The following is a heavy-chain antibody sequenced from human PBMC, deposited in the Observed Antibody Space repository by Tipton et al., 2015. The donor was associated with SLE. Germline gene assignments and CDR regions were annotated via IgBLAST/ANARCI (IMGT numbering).Heavy chain of an antibody. CDR1: GYSISSGYY. CDR3: ARVGITGTTWDWYFDL. CDR2: NYHSGST. J-gene: IGHJ2*01. D-gene: IGHD1-7*01. V-gene: IGHV4-38-2*02. Sequence: LRLSCTVSGYSISSGYYWGWIRQPPGKGLEWIGSNYHSGSTNYNPSLKSRVTISVDTSKNQFSLKLSSVTAADTAVYYCARVGITGTTWDWYFDLWGRGTLVTVSS.